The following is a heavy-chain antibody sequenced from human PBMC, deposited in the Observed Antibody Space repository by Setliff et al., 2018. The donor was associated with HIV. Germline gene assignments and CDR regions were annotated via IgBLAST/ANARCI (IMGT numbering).Heavy chain of an antibody. V-gene: IGHV4-4*09. CDR3: ATLDPSGGNFLAY. D-gene: IGHD2-21*02. CDR2: IYTSGST. Sequence: SETLSLTCTVSDDPINSFYWSWIRQPPGKGLEWIGYIYTSGSTNYNPSLEGRVTISVDTSEMHFSLHLTSVTAADTAVYYCATLDPSGGNFLAYWGQGTLVTVSS. CDR1: DDPINSFY. J-gene: IGHJ4*02.